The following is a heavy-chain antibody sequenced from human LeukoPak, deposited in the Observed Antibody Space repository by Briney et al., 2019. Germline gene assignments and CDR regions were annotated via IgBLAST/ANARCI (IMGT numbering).Heavy chain of an antibody. V-gene: IGHV3-21*01. Sequence: GGSLRLSCAASGFTFSSYRMNWVLQAPGKGLEWVSSISSSSSYIYYADSVKGRFTISRDNAKNSLYLQMNSLRAEDTAVYYCASDDYGAFDIWGQGTMVTVSS. CDR3: ASDDYGAFDI. CDR2: ISSSSSYI. J-gene: IGHJ3*02. D-gene: IGHD4-17*01. CDR1: GFTFSSYR.